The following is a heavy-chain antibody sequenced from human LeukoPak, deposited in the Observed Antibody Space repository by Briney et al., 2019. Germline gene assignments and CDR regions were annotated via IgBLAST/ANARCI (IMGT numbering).Heavy chain of an antibody. CDR3: ARRAGAYSHPYDY. Sequence: GGSLRLSCAASGFTVSSNSMSWVSQAPGKGLEWVSFIYSDNTHYSDSVKGRFTISRDNSKNTLYLQMNSLRAEDTAVYYCARRAGAYSHPYDYWGQGTLVTVSS. D-gene: IGHD4/OR15-4a*01. J-gene: IGHJ4*02. CDR2: IYSDNT. CDR1: GFTVSSNS. V-gene: IGHV3-53*01.